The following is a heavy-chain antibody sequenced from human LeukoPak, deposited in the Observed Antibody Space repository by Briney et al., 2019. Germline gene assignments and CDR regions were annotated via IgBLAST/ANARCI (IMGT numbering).Heavy chain of an antibody. CDR3: ARAGGKTGYGTADY. Sequence: PGGSLRLSCAASGFTFSSYSMNWVRQAPGKGLEWVAVISYDGSNKYYSDSVKGRLTISRDNSKTTLYLQINSLTTEDTAVYYCARAGGKTGYGTADYWGQGTRVTVSS. V-gene: IGHV3-30*03. CDR2: ISYDGSNK. CDR1: GFTFSSYS. D-gene: IGHD5-18*01. J-gene: IGHJ4*02.